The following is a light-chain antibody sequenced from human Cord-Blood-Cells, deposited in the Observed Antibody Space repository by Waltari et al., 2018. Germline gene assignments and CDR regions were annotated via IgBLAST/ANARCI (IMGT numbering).Light chain of an antibody. CDR2: DVS. CDR1: SSDVGGSNY. J-gene: IGLJ1*01. V-gene: IGLV2-11*01. CDR3: CSYAGSYTYV. Sequence: QSALTQPRSVSGSPGQSVTISFTGTSSDVGGSNYVSWYHQHPGKAPKLMIYDVSKRPSGVHDRFSGSKSGNTASLTISGLQAADEADYYCCSYAGSYTYVFGTGTKVTVL.